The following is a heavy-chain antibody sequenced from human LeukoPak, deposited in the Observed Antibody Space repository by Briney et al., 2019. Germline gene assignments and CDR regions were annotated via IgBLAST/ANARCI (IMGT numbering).Heavy chain of an antibody. V-gene: IGHV1-69*13. CDR1: GGTFSSYA. Sequence: SVKVSCKASGGTFSSYAISWVRQAPGQGLEWMEGIIPIFGTANYAQKFQGRVTITADESTSTAYMELSSLRSEDTAVYYCARGAPSRLPAAFNWFDPWGQGTLVTVSS. CDR3: ARGAPSRLPAAFNWFDP. CDR2: IIPIFGTA. J-gene: IGHJ5*02. D-gene: IGHD2-2*01.